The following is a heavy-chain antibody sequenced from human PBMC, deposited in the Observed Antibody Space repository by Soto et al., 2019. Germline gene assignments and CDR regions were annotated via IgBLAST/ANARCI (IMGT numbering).Heavy chain of an antibody. CDR3: AKVFHYYDSSGYRPPAFDI. Sequence: GGSLRLSCXASGFTFSSYAMSWVRQAPGKGLEWVSAISGSGGSTYYADSVKGRFTISRDNSKNTLYLQMNSLRAEDTAVYYCAKVFHYYDSSGYRPPAFDIWGQGTMVTVSS. D-gene: IGHD3-22*01. J-gene: IGHJ3*02. CDR1: GFTFSSYA. CDR2: ISGSGGST. V-gene: IGHV3-23*01.